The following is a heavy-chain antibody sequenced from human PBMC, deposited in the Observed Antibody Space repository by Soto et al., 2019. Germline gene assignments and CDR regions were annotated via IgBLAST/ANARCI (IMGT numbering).Heavy chain of an antibody. J-gene: IGHJ6*02. D-gene: IGHD3-10*01. CDR3: AKGINMVEMTPIFMWYHGMDV. V-gene: IGHV4-59*08. Sequence: PSETLSLTCIVSGGSISNYYWSWIRQPPGKGLEWIGYVYYSGNTNYNPSLKGRVTISVDTSKNQFSLKLSSVTAADTAVYYCAKGINMVEMTPIFMWYHGMDVWGQGTTVTVSS. CDR1: GGSISNYY. CDR2: VYYSGNT.